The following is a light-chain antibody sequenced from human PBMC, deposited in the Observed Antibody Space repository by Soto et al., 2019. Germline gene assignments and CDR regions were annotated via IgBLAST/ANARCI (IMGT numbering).Light chain of an antibody. Sequence: EVVMRQSPATLTVSPGEGATRSFRAIQGIGYTLAWYQHKPGQTPRLLIYDTSTRATGVPTRFSRSRSGAEFTLTINSLQSEDFAVYYCQPYDKWPLTLGGGTKLDI. CDR3: QPYDKWPLT. J-gene: IGKJ4*01. CDR1: QGIGYT. V-gene: IGKV3-15*01. CDR2: DTS.